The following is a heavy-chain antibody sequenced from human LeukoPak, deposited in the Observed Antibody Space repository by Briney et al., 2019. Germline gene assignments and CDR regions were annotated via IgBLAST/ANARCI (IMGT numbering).Heavy chain of an antibody. CDR1: GFSLSTSGVG. CDR3: ARTYDSSGYYSFFFDY. D-gene: IGHD3-22*01. J-gene: IGHJ4*02. CDR2: IYWDDDK. Sequence: SGPTLVKPTQTLTLTCTFSGFSLSTSGVGVGWIRQPPGKALEWLALIYWDDDKRYSPSLKSRLTIAKYSSKNQVVLTITNMDPVDTATYYCARTYDSSGYYSFFFDYWGQGTLVTVSS. V-gene: IGHV2-5*02.